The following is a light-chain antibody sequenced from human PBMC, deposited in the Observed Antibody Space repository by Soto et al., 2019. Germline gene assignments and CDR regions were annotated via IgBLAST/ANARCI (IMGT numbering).Light chain of an antibody. CDR1: QSVSSSY. CDR3: QQYGRSPIT. CDR2: GAS. Sequence: EIVLTQSPGTLSLSPGERATLSCRASQSVSSSYLAWYQQKPGQAPRLLIYGASSRATGIPDRFSGSGSGTDFTLTISRLEPEDYAVHYCQQYGRSPITFGQGTRLEPK. J-gene: IGKJ5*01. V-gene: IGKV3-20*01.